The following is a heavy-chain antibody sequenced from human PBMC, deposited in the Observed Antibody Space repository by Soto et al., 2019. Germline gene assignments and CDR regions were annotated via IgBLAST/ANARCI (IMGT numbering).Heavy chain of an antibody. CDR3: ARVLVAAAGIYY. CDR1: GGSISSGDYY. CDR2: IYYSGST. Sequence: PSETLSLTCTVSGGSISSGDYYWSWILQPPGKGLEWIGYIYYSGSTYYNPSLKSRVTISVDTSKNQFSLKLSSVTAADTAVYYCARVLVAAAGIYYWGQGTLVTVSS. V-gene: IGHV4-30-4*01. J-gene: IGHJ4*02. D-gene: IGHD6-13*01.